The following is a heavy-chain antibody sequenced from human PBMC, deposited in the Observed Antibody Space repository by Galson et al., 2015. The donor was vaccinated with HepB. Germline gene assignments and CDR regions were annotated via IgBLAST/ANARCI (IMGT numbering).Heavy chain of an antibody. CDR1: DELSDFY. CDR2: ITRSGNA. D-gene: IGHD2-8*01. V-gene: IGHV4-34*01. Sequence: SETLSLTCAVPDELSDFYWSWIRQPPDMGLEWLGEITRSGNANYNPSLKSRVTISVDTSKSHFYLKMTSLSAGDTAVYSCARNGFDLWGQGTLVTVSS. CDR3: ARNGFDL. J-gene: IGHJ4*02.